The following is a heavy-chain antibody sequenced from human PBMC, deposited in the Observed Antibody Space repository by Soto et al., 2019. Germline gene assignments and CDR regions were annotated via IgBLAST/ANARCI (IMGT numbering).Heavy chain of an antibody. CDR2: INAGNGNT. Sequence: ASVKVSCKASGDTFTSYAMHWVRQAPGQRLEWMGWINAGNGNTKYSQKFQGRVTITRDTSASTAYMELSSLRSEDTAVYYCARVRPAAIYYYYGMDVWGQGTTVTVSS. D-gene: IGHD2-2*01. J-gene: IGHJ6*02. V-gene: IGHV1-3*01. CDR3: ARVRPAAIYYYYGMDV. CDR1: GDTFTSYA.